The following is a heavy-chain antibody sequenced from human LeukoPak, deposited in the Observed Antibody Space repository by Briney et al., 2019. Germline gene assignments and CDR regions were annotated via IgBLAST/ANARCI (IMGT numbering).Heavy chain of an antibody. Sequence: GGSLRLSCAASGFMLSSTWMHWVRQAPGKGLVWVSRINSDATSTSYADSVGGRFTISRDDAKNTMYLQMNSLSAEDTAMYYCVRGSPGYSSSWHAYWGQGTLVTVSS. CDR3: VRGSPGYSSSWHAY. V-gene: IGHV3-74*01. CDR1: GFMLSSTW. J-gene: IGHJ4*02. CDR2: INSDATST. D-gene: IGHD6-13*01.